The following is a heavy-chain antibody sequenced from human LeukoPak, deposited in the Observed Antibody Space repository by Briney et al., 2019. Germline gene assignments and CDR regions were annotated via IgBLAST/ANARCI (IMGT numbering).Heavy chain of an antibody. Sequence: HSGGSLRLSCAASGFTFSHYGVHWVRQAPGKGLEWVANIKQDGSEKYYVNSVKGRFTISRDNAKNSLYLQMNSLRAEDTAIYYCAREDDWNYEDYWGQGTLVTVSS. CDR3: AREDDWNYEDY. D-gene: IGHD1-7*01. V-gene: IGHV3-7*01. J-gene: IGHJ4*02. CDR1: GFTFSHYG. CDR2: IKQDGSEK.